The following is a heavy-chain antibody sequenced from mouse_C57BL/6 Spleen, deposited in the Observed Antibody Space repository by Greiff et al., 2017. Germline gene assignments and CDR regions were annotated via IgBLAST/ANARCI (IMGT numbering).Heavy chain of an antibody. CDR2: IHPNSGST. CDR3: ARRSISGAMDY. Sequence: QVQLHQPGAELVKPGASVKLSCKASGYTFTSYWMHWVKQRPGQGLEWIGMIHPNSGSTNYNEKFKSKATLTVDKSSSTAYMQLSSLTSEDSAVYYCARRSISGAMDYWGQGTSVTVSS. D-gene: IGHD2-3*01. V-gene: IGHV1-64*01. CDR1: GYTFTSYW. J-gene: IGHJ4*01.